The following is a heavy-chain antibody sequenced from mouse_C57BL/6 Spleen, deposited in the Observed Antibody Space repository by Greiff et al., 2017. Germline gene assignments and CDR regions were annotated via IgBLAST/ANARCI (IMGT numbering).Heavy chain of an antibody. J-gene: IGHJ3*01. D-gene: IGHD2-13*01. CDR3: ARGGTTGYVDWFAY. Sequence: QVQLKQPGAELVKPGASVKLSCKASGYTFTSYWMHWVKQRPGRGLEWIGRIDPNSGGTKYNEKFKSKATLTVDKPSSTAYMQLSSLTSEDSAVYYCARGGTTGYVDWFAYWGQGTLVTVSA. V-gene: IGHV1-72*01. CDR1: GYTFTSYW. CDR2: IDPNSGGT.